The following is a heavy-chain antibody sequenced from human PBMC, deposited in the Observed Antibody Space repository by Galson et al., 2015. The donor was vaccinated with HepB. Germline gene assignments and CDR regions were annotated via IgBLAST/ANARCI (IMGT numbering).Heavy chain of an antibody. J-gene: IGHJ4*02. Sequence: SLRLSCEASGFTFSNAWMSWVRQAPGKGLEWVGRIKSKTDGGTTDYAAPVKGRFTISRDDSKNTLYLQMNSLKTEDTAVYYCTSTWEMASPFDYWGQGTLVTVSS. CDR1: GFTFSNAW. D-gene: IGHD5-24*01. CDR2: IKSKTDGGTT. V-gene: IGHV3-15*01. CDR3: TSTWEMASPFDY.